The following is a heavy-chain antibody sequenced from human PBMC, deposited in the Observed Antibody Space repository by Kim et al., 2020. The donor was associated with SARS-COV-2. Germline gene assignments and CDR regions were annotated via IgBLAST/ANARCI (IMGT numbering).Heavy chain of an antibody. D-gene: IGHD2-15*01. J-gene: IGHJ4*02. Sequence: GGSLRLSCAASGFSFSSYALSWVRQAPGKVPEWVSAICDSGGRTHYVDSVKGRFTISRDNSKSTLWLEMNSLRADDTAIYYCAKGGRNSCYSRLEYWGQGALVTVSS. V-gene: IGHV3-23*01. CDR3: AKGGRNSCYSRLEY. CDR2: ICDSGGRT. CDR1: GFSFSSYA.